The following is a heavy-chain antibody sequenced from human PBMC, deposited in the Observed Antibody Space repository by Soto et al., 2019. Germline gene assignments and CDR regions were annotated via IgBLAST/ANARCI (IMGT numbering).Heavy chain of an antibody. CDR3: ARAPPVHYYDTSGSNCFDA. Sequence: SVKVSCKASGCTFSSYSISWVRQAPGQGLEWMGGIIPIFGTANYAQKFQGRVTITADESTSTAYMELSSLRSEDTAVYYCARAPPVHYYDTSGSNCFDAWGQGTLVTVSS. CDR1: GCTFSSYS. V-gene: IGHV1-69*13. CDR2: IIPIFGTA. J-gene: IGHJ5*02. D-gene: IGHD3-22*01.